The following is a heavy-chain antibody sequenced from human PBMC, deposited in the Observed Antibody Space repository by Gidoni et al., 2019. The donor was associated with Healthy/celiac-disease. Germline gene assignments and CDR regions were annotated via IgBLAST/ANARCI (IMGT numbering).Heavy chain of an antibody. V-gene: IGHV4-38-2*02. J-gene: IGHJ3*02. CDR2: IYHSGST. D-gene: IGHD2-2*01. Sequence: QVQLQESGPGLVKPSETLSLTCAVSGYSISSGYYWGWIRQPPGKGLEWIGSIYHSGSTYYNPSLKSRVTISVDTSKNQFSLKLSSVTAADTAVYYCARDSLIDIVVVPAAINAFDIWGQGTMVTVSS. CDR3: ARDSLIDIVVVPAAINAFDI. CDR1: GYSISSGYY.